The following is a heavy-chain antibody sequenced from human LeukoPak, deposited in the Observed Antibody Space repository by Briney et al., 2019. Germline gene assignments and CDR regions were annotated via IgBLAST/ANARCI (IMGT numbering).Heavy chain of an antibody. J-gene: IGHJ5*02. Sequence: SGGSLRLSCAASGFTFSSYAMHWVRQAPGKGLEWVAVISYDGSNKYYADSVKGRFTISRDNSKNTLYLQMNSLRAEDTAVYYCARNLAPLRGGSCYYHWGQGTLVTVSS. CDR1: GFTFSSYA. D-gene: IGHD2-15*01. CDR2: ISYDGSNK. CDR3: ARNLAPLRGGSCYYH. V-gene: IGHV3-30-3*01.